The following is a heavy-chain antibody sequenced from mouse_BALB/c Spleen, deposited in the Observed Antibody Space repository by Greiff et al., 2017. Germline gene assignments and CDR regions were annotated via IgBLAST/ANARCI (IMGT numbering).Heavy chain of an antibody. D-gene: IGHD1-2*01. J-gene: IGHJ3*01. Sequence: EVHLVESGPGLVKPSQSLSLTCSVTGYSITSGYYWNWIRQFPGNKLEWMGYISYDGSNNYNPSLKNRISITRDTSKNQFFLKLNSVTTEDTATYYCARDGYLFAYWGQGTLVTVSA. V-gene: IGHV3-6*02. CDR3: ARDGYLFAY. CDR2: ISYDGSN. CDR1: GYSITSGYY.